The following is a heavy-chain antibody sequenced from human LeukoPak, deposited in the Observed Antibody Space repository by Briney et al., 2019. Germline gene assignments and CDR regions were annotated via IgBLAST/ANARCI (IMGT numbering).Heavy chain of an antibody. V-gene: IGHV3-23*01. D-gene: IGHD6-19*01. J-gene: IGHJ4*02. Sequence: GGSLRLSCAASGFTFSSYAMSWVRQAPGKGLEWVSPISGSGSSTYYAGSVKGRFTISRDNSKNTLYLQMNSLRAEDTAVYYCAKGVAVARPYYFDYWGQGTLVTVSS. CDR1: GFTFSSYA. CDR2: ISGSGSST. CDR3: AKGVAVARPYYFDY.